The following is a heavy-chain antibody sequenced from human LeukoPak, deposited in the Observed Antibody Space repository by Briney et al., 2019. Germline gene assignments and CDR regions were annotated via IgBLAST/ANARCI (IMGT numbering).Heavy chain of an antibody. Sequence: GGSLRLSCAASGFIFTNFVMTWVRQAPGKGLEWVSAISGSGGSTYYTDSVRGRLTTSRDNSKNTLYLEMNRLRAEDTAVYYCAKVAGYNYGYDWGQGTKVFVSS. V-gene: IGHV3-23*01. CDR2: ISGSGGST. D-gene: IGHD5-18*01. CDR3: AKVAGYNYGYD. CDR1: GFIFTNFV. J-gene: IGHJ6*02.